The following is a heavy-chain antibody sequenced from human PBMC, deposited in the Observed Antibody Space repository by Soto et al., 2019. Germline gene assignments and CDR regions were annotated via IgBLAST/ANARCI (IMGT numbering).Heavy chain of an antibody. D-gene: IGHD5-12*01. CDR1: GFTFSSYG. Sequence: QVQLVESGGGVVQPGRSLRLSCAASGFTFSSYGMHWVRQAPGKGLEWVAVIWYDGSNKYYADSVKGRFTISRDNSKNTLYLQMTSLRAEDTAVYYCARGDGYNYLLDHWGQGTLVTVSS. CDR3: ARGDGYNYLLDH. CDR2: IWYDGSNK. J-gene: IGHJ4*02. V-gene: IGHV3-33*01.